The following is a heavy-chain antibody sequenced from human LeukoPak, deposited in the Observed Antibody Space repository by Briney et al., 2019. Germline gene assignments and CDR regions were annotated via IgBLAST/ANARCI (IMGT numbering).Heavy chain of an antibody. D-gene: IGHD6-19*01. CDR3: GQGIAVTEIDY. J-gene: IGHJ4*02. CDR1: GGTFSSYA. CDR2: IIPIFGTA. V-gene: IGHV1-69*13. Sequence: SVKVSCKASGGTFSSYAISWVRQAPGQGLEWMGGIIPIFGTANYAQKFQGRVTITADESTSTAYMELSSLRSEDTAVYYCGQGIAVTEIDYWGQGTLVTVSS.